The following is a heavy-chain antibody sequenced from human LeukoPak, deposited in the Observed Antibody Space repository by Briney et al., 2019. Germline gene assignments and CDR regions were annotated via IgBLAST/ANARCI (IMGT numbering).Heavy chain of an antibody. CDR3: AGMALAYCGGDCSSDY. Sequence: SETRSLTCTVSGGSISSYYWSWIRQPPGRGLEWIGYIYYSGSTNYNPSLKSRVTISVDTSKNQFSLKLSSVTAADTAVYYCAGMALAYCGGDCSSDYWGQGTLVTVSS. J-gene: IGHJ4*02. V-gene: IGHV4-59*01. D-gene: IGHD2-21*02. CDR2: IYYSGST. CDR1: GGSISSYY.